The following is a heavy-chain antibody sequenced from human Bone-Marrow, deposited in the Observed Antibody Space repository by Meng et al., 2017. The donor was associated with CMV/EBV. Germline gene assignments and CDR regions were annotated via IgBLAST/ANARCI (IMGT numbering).Heavy chain of an antibody. J-gene: IGHJ4*02. V-gene: IGHV3-30*02. Sequence: GGSLRLSCAASGFTFSDYGMHWVRQAPGKGLEWVAYVRYDGNNKNYADSVKGRFTISRDNSKNTLYLQMNSLRAEDTAVYYCAKGFPGYCSTTSCSPDHWGQGTLVTVSS. CDR1: GFTFSDYG. CDR2: VRYDGNNK. D-gene: IGHD2-2*01. CDR3: AKGFPGYCSTTSCSPDH.